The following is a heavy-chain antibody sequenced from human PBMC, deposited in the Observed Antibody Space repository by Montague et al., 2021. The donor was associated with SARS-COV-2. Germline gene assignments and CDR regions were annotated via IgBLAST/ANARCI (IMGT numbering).Heavy chain of an antibody. CDR2: INHSGTA. D-gene: IGHD2-2*01. CDR1: GGSFSVYY. CDR3: AKEREVVRAARTLVAFDL. V-gene: IGHV4-34*01. Sequence: SETLSLTCAVYGGSFSVYYWSWLRQSPRSGLEWIAGINHSGTANYNPSLKSRVSISVDTSKNQFTLKSTSVTAADTAMYYCAKEREVVRAARTLVAFDLWGQGTMVTVSS. J-gene: IGHJ3*01.